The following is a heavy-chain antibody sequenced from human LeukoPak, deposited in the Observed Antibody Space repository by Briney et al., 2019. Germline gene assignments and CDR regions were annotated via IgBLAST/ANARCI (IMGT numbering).Heavy chain of an antibody. CDR3: ARNGDPTLDY. Sequence: GRSLRLSCAASGFTFSSYAMHWVRQAPGKGLEWVAVISYDGYNKYYADSVRGRFTISRDNSKNTLYLQMNSLRAEDTAVYYCARNGDPTLDYWGQGTLVTVSS. CDR1: GFTFSSYA. V-gene: IGHV3-30-3*01. CDR2: ISYDGYNK. D-gene: IGHD4-17*01. J-gene: IGHJ4*02.